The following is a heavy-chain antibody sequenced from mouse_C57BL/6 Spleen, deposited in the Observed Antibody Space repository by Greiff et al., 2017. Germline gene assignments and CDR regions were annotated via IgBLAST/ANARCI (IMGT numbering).Heavy chain of an antibody. CDR3: TRRLDY. J-gene: IGHJ2*01. CDR2: IDPETGGT. CDR1: GYTFTDYE. V-gene: IGHV1-15*01. Sequence: QVQLQQSGAELVRPGASVTLSCKASGYTFTDYEMYWVKQTPVHGLEWIGAIDPETGGTAYNQKFKGKEILTADKSSSTAYMELRSLTSADSSVYYCTRRLDYWGQGTTLTVSS.